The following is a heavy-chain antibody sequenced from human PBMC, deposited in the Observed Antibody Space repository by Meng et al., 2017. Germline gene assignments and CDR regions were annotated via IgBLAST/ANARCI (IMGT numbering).Heavy chain of an antibody. CDR1: GGSISSGGYY. D-gene: IGHD5-12*01. CDR2: IYYSGST. CDR3: ASKGGLSTYNWFDP. J-gene: IGHJ5*02. V-gene: IGHV4-31*03. Sequence: QVQLRGSGPGRVKPSQTLSLTCTVSGGSISSGGYYWSWIRQHPGKGLEWIGYIYYSGSTYYTPSLKSRVTISVDTSKNQFSLKLSSVTAADTAVYYCASKGGLSTYNWFDPWGQGTLVTVSS.